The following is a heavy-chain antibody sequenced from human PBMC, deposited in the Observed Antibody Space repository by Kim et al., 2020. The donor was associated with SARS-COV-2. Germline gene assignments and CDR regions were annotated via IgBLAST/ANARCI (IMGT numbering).Heavy chain of an antibody. J-gene: IGHJ4*02. Sequence: YNPSLKSRVTISVDTSKNQFSLKLSSVTAADTAVYYCARADSPVAGTPDYWGQGTLVTVSS. V-gene: IGHV4-59*01. D-gene: IGHD6-19*01. CDR3: ARADSPVAGTPDY.